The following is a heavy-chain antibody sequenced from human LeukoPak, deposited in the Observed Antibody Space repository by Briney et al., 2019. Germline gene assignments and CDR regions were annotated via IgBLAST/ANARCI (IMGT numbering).Heavy chain of an antibody. Sequence: PGGSLRLSCAASGFTFSDYYMSWIRQAPGKGLEWVSYINDSDSTIYYADSVKGRFTISRDNAKNSLYLQMNSLRAEDTAVYYCARMYSSSFDYWGQGTLVTVSS. CDR3: ARMYSSSFDY. CDR2: INDSDSTI. CDR1: GFTFSDYY. D-gene: IGHD6-13*01. V-gene: IGHV3-11*01. J-gene: IGHJ4*02.